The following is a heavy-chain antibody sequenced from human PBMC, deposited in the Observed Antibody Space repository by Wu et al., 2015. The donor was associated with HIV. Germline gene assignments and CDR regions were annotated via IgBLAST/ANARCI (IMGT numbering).Heavy chain of an antibody. V-gene: IGHV1-69*05. D-gene: IGHD2-21*02. Sequence: QVQLVQSGAEVKKPGSSVKVSCKASGGTFSSYAISWVRQAPGQGLEWMGGIIPIFGTANYAQKFQGRVTITTDESTSTAYMELSSLRSEDTAVYYCARDQAYCGGDCYSSAFDIWGQGDNGHRLF. J-gene: IGHJ3*02. CDR2: IIPIFGTA. CDR1: GGTFSSYA. CDR3: ARDQAYCGGDCYSSAFDI.